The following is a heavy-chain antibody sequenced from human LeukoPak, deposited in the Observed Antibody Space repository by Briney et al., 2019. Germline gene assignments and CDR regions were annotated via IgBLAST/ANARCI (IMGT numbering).Heavy chain of an antibody. CDR2: ISGSGGST. D-gene: IGHD3-10*01. Sequence: GGSLRLSCAASGFTFSSYAMSWVRQAPGKGLEWVSAISGSGGSTYYADSVKGRFTISRGNSRNTLYLQMNGLRAEDTAVYYCAKGGLAAGFGYWGQGSLVTVSS. CDR1: GFTFSSYA. V-gene: IGHV3-23*01. CDR3: AKGGLAAGFGY. J-gene: IGHJ4*02.